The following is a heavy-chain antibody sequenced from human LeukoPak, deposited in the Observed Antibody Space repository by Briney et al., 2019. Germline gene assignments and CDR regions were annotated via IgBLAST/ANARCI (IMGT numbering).Heavy chain of an antibody. D-gene: IGHD6-13*01. CDR2: IHHTGST. J-gene: IGHJ5*02. V-gene: IGHV4-59*04. Sequence: SETLSLTCTVSGGSISSYYWSWIRQPPGKGLEWIGSIHHTGSTDFNASLKSRVTMSIDASKNQLSLKVTSVTAADTAVYYCARGSTSWYVGWFDPWGQGTQVTVSS. CDR3: ARGSTSWYVGWFDP. CDR1: GGSISSYY.